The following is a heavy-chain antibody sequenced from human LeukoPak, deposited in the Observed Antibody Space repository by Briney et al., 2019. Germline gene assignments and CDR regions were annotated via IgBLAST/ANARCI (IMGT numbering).Heavy chain of an antibody. CDR1: GFTFSTYT. CDR2: ISSSSGYI. D-gene: IGHD1-1*01. V-gene: IGHV3-21*01. CDR3: ARSLRWNLVGFDY. Sequence: GGSLRLSCAASGFTFSTYTMNWVRQAPGKGLEWVSSISSSSGYIYYADSVKGRFTISRDNAKSSLSLQMNSLRAEDTAVYYCARSLRWNLVGFDYWGQGTLVTVSS. J-gene: IGHJ4*02.